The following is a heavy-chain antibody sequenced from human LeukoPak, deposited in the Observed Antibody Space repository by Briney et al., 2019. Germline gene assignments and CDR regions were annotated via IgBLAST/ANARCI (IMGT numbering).Heavy chain of an antibody. D-gene: IGHD3-10*01. CDR2: TSGSGRST. Sequence: GGSLRLSCAASGFTFRSYAMSWVRQAPGKGLEWVSGTSGSGRSTNYAAPVKGRFIISRDNSKNMLYLQMNSLRAEDTAVYYCVKLGFGELFDLTWFDSWGQGTLVTVSS. V-gene: IGHV3-23*01. CDR3: VKLGFGELFDLTWFDS. CDR1: GFTFRSYA. J-gene: IGHJ5*01.